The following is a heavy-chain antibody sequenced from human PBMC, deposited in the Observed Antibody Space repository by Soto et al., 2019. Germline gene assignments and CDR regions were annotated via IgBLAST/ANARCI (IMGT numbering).Heavy chain of an antibody. Sequence: QVQLVESGGGVVQPGRSLRLSCAASGFTFSSYGMHWVRQAPGKGLEWVAVISYDGSYKYYADSVKGRFTISRDNSKNTLYLQMNSLRAEDTAVYYCAKELCGGDCSSLTFDYWGQGTLVTVSS. J-gene: IGHJ4*02. V-gene: IGHV3-30*18. D-gene: IGHD2-21*02. CDR2: ISYDGSYK. CDR1: GFTFSSYG. CDR3: AKELCGGDCSSLTFDY.